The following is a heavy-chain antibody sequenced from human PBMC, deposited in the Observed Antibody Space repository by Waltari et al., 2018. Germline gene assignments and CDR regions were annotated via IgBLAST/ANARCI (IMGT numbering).Heavy chain of an antibody. D-gene: IGHD6-13*01. J-gene: IGHJ6*02. V-gene: IGHV1-69*08. CDR2: IIPIFGTA. CDR3: ARVELSSSPLDYGMDV. Sequence: QVQLVQSGAEVKKPGSSVKVSCKASGGTFSSYAISWVRQAPGQGLEWMGRIIPIFGTANYAQKFQGRVTITADKPTSTAYMELSSLRSEDTAVYYCARVELSSSPLDYGMDVWGQGTTVTVSS. CDR1: GGTFSSYA.